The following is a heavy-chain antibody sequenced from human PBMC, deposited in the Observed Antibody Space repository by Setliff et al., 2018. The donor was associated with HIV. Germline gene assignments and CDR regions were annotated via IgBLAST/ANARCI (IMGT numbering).Heavy chain of an antibody. D-gene: IGHD1-26*01. V-gene: IGHV1-18*01. J-gene: IGHJ4*02. Sequence: ASVKVSCKASGYIFTNYGINWVRQAPGHGLEWMGWINPYTGKTNFAENLQGRVTLTTDTSTSTAYMDLRSRKSDDTAVFYCARAGYLLHYFDSWGQGTLVTVSS. CDR1: GYIFTNYG. CDR2: INPYTGKT. CDR3: ARAGYLLHYFDS.